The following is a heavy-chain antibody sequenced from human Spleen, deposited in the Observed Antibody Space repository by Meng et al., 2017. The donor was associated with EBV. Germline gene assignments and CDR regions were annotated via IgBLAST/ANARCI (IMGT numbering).Heavy chain of an antibody. V-gene: IGHV4-34*01. CDR1: GGSFSGYN. J-gene: IGHJ5*02. CDR2: INHSGST. Sequence: QVPLHEGGGGLLKPSETLSLPCAVYGGSFSGYNWNWIRQPPGKGLEWIGEINHSGSTDYSPSLKSRVTISVDTSKNQFSLKLSSVTAADTAVYYCARGGKQQLVRRNWFDPWGQGTLVTVSS. D-gene: IGHD1-1*01. CDR3: ARGGKQQLVRRNWFDP.